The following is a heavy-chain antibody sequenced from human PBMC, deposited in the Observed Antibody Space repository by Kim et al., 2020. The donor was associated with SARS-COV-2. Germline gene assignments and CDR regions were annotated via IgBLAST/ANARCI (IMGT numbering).Heavy chain of an antibody. CDR2: INSDGSST. Sequence: GGSLRLSCAASGFTFSSYWMHWVRQAPGKGLVWVSRINSDGSSTSYTDSVKGRFTISRDNAKNTLYLQMNSLRAEDTAVYYCARDGAHIKWELLEGDGYFDYWGQGTLVTVSS. CDR1: GFTFSSYW. J-gene: IGHJ4*02. D-gene: IGHD1-26*01. CDR3: ARDGAHIKWELLEGDGYFDY. V-gene: IGHV3-74*01.